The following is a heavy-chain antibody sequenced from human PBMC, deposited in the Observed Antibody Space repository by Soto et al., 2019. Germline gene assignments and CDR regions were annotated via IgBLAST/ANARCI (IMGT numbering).Heavy chain of an antibody. J-gene: IGHJ4*02. Sequence: EVQVLESGGGLVQPGGSLRLSCAASGFTFSSYAMGWVRHAPGKGLEWVSGISDSGGSTYYADSVKGRFTISRDNSKNTLYLQMNSLRAEDAAVYYCAKDVQHYSSGSLDYWGQGTLVTVSS. CDR3: AKDVQHYSSGSLDY. CDR2: ISDSGGST. CDR1: GFTFSSYA. V-gene: IGHV3-23*01. D-gene: IGHD6-19*01.